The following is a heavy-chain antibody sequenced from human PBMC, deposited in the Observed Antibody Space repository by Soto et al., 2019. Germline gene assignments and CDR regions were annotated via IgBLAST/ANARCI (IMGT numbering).Heavy chain of an antibody. CDR1: GFTFSSYA. Sequence: GGSLRLSCAASGFTFSSYAMHWVRQAPGKGLEWVAVISYDGSNKYYADSVKGRFTISRDNSKNTLYLQMNSLRAEDTAVYYCARVRTTVTTFYGMDVWGQGTTVTVSS. CDR3: ARVRTTVTTFYGMDV. CDR2: ISYDGSNK. D-gene: IGHD4-17*01. V-gene: IGHV3-30-3*01. J-gene: IGHJ6*02.